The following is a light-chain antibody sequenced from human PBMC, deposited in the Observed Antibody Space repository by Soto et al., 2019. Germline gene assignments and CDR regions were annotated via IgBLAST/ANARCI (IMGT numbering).Light chain of an antibody. J-gene: IGLJ1*01. CDR1: SSNIGSNT. CDR3: AAWDDSLNGLYV. V-gene: IGLV1-44*01. Sequence: QSVLTQPPSASGTPGQRVTISCSGSSSNIGSNTVNWYQQLPGTAPKLLIYSNNQRPSGVPDRFSGSKSGTSASLAISGLQSEDEADYYCAAWDDSLNGLYVCXTGTKGTVL. CDR2: SNN.